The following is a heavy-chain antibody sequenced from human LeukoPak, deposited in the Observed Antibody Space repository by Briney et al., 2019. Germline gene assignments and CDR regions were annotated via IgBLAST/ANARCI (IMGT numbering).Heavy chain of an antibody. CDR3: AKDISASGNYGTDV. CDR2: ITWNSGSI. CDR1: GFTFDDYA. D-gene: IGHD3-10*01. J-gene: IGHJ6*02. Sequence: GGSLRLSCAASGFTFDDYAMHWVRQDPGKGLQWVSGITWNSGSIGYADSVKGRFTISRDNAKNSLYPQMNSLRAEDTALYYCAKDISASGNYGTDVWGQGTTVTVSS. V-gene: IGHV3-9*01.